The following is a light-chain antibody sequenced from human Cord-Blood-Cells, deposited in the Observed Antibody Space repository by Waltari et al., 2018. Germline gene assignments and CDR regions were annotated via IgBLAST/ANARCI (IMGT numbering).Light chain of an antibody. J-gene: IGLJ1*01. Sequence: QSALTQPRPVSGSPGQSVTISCTGTSSDVGGYNYVSCYQQHPGKHPKTMIYDVSKRPSGVPDRFSGSKSGNTASLTISGLQAEDEADYYCCSYAGSYTYVFGTGTKVTVL. CDR2: DVS. V-gene: IGLV2-11*01. CDR1: SSDVGGYNY. CDR3: CSYAGSYTYV.